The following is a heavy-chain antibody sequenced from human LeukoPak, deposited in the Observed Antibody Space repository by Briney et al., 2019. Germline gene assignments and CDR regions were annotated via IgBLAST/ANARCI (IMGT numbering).Heavy chain of an antibody. D-gene: IGHD3-10*01. CDR1: GFTFSGSA. J-gene: IGHJ4*02. CDR2: IRSTANGYAT. Sequence: GGSLRLSCAASGFTFSGSAPHWVRQASGKGLEWVGRIRSTANGYATAYAASVKGRFTISRDDSKNTAYLQMDSLKTEDTAVYYCAKDQGSGLGSYSWGYFDCWGQGTLVTVSS. CDR3: AKDQGSGLGSYSWGYFDC. V-gene: IGHV3-73*01.